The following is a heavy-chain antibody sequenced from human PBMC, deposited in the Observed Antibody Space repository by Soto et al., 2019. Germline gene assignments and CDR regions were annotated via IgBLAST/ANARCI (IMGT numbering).Heavy chain of an antibody. CDR3: TRDRIAVAGLDYYYYGMDV. D-gene: IGHD6-19*01. CDR1: GFTFGDYA. J-gene: IGHJ6*02. V-gene: IGHV3-49*03. Sequence: GGSLRLSCTASGFTFGDYAMSWFRQAPGKGLEWVGFIRSKAYGGTTEYAASVKGRFTISRDDSKSIAYLQMNSLKTEDTAVYYCTRDRIAVAGLDYYYYGMDVWGQGTTVTVSS. CDR2: IRSKAYGGTT.